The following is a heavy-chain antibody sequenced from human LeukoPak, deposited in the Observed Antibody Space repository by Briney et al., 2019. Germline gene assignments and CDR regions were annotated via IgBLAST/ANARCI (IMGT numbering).Heavy chain of an antibody. Sequence: SQPLSRTSAISGDRASSKSASWNWIRQSPSRGLEWLGRTYYRSKWYNEYAVSVKSRITINPDTSKNQFSLQLNSVAPEDSAVYYCARTTGHIDYWGQGTLVTVSS. CDR3: ARTTGHIDY. CDR2: TYYRSKWYN. CDR1: GDRASSKSAS. J-gene: IGHJ4*02. D-gene: IGHD2-8*02. V-gene: IGHV6-1*01.